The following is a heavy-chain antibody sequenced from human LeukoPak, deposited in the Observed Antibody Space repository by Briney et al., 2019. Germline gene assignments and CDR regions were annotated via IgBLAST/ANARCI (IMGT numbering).Heavy chain of an antibody. J-gene: IGHJ4*02. CDR2: VSDSGRST. CDR3: AKRSNSKCFDF. CDR1: GFTFSSYP. Sequence: GGSLRLSCAASGFTFSSYPMSWVRQAPGKGLKWVSAVSDSGRSTYYADSVKGRFTISRDNSKNSLYLQMSSLRAEDTAVYYCAKRSNSKCFDFWGQGTLVTVSS. D-gene: IGHD5-24*01. V-gene: IGHV3-23*01.